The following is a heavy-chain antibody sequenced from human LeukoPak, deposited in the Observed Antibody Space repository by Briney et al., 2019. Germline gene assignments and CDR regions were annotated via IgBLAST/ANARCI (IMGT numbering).Heavy chain of an antibody. CDR3: ARDSGLRDFDWLSPYYFDY. V-gene: IGHV1-2*04. Sequence: ASVKVSCKASGGTFSSYVISWVRQAPGQGLEWMGWINPNSGGTNYAQKFQGWVTMTRDTSISTAYMELSRLRSDDTAVYYCARDSGLRDFDWLSPYYFDYWGQGTLVTVSS. CDR2: INPNSGGT. D-gene: IGHD3-9*01. J-gene: IGHJ4*02. CDR1: GGTFSSYV.